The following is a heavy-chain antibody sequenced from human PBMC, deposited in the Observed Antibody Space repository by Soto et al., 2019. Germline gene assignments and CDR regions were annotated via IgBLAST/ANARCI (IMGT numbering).Heavy chain of an antibody. CDR3: ANDFWSEDS. Sequence: EEQLVESGGGLVQTGGSLRLSCAASGSTFSRYEMNWVRQAPGKGLEWVSYISGSSSMIYYADSVKGRFTISRDNAKNSLFLQMNSLRDEDTAVYYCANDFWSEDSWGQGTLVTVSS. CDR1: GSTFSRYE. V-gene: IGHV3-48*03. J-gene: IGHJ5*02. CDR2: ISGSSSMI. D-gene: IGHD3-3*01.